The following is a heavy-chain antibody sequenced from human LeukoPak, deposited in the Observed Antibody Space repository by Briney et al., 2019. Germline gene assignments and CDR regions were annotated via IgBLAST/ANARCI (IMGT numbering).Heavy chain of an antibody. V-gene: IGHV1-2*02. CDR3: ARDLRYCSSTSCQRTDY. D-gene: IGHD2-2*01. J-gene: IGHJ4*02. Sequence: ASVKVSCKASGYTFTGYYMHWVRQAPGQGLEWMRWINPNSGGTNYAQKFQGRVTMTRDTSISTAYMELSRLRSDDTAVYYCARDLRYCSSTSCQRTDYWGQGTLVTVSS. CDR1: GYTFTGYY. CDR2: INPNSGGT.